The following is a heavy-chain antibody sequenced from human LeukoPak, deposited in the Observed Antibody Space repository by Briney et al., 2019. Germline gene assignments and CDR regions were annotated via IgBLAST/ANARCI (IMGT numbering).Heavy chain of an antibody. Sequence: PGGSLRLSCAASGFTFSDYTMNWVRQAPGKGLEWVSSISSKSGYIYYADSVKGRFTISRDNAKNSLYLQMNSLRAGDTAVYYCARVAGATQPLPDYWGQGILVSVSS. V-gene: IGHV3-21*01. CDR2: ISSKSGYI. CDR3: ARVAGATQPLPDY. D-gene: IGHD3-16*01. J-gene: IGHJ4*02. CDR1: GFTFSDYT.